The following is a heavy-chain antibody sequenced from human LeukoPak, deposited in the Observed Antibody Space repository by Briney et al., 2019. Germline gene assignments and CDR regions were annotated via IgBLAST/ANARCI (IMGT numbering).Heavy chain of an antibody. CDR3: ARGYIADKYCSGGSCYSLGDY. Sequence: GGSLRLSCEASGFTFSNYWMSWVRQAPGKGLEWVANIKQDGSEKNYVDSVKGRFTISRDNAKNSLYLQMNSLRAEDTAVYYCARGYIADKYCSGGSCYSLGDYWGQGTLVTVSS. CDR1: GFTFSNYW. D-gene: IGHD2-15*01. V-gene: IGHV3-7*01. CDR2: IKQDGSEK. J-gene: IGHJ4*02.